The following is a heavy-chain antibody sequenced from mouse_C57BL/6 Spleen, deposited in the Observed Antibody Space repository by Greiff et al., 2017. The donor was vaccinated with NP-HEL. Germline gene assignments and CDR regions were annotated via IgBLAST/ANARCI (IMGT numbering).Heavy chain of an antibody. CDR1: GYSFTGYY. J-gene: IGHJ3*01. CDR2: INPSTGGT. Sequence: EVQLQESGPELVKPGASVKISCKASGYSFTGYYMNWVKQSPEKSLEWIGEINPSTGGTTYNQKFKAKATLTVDKSSSTAYMQLKSLTSEDSAVYYCAREREGVFAYWGQGTLVTVSA. V-gene: IGHV1-42*01. CDR3: AREREGVFAY.